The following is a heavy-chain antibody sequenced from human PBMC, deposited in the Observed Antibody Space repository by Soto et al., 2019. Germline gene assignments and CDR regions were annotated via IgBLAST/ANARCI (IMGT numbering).Heavy chain of an antibody. Sequence: EVQLLESGGGLVQPGGSLRLSCAASGFTFSSYAMSWVRQAPGKVLEWVSAISGSGGSTYYADSVKGRFTISRDNSKNTLYLQMNSLRAEDTAVYYCAKEVAGGWYDPSPSDYWGQGTLVTVSS. CDR3: AKEVAGGWYDPSPSDY. CDR2: ISGSGGST. CDR1: GFTFSSYA. D-gene: IGHD6-19*01. J-gene: IGHJ4*02. V-gene: IGHV3-23*01.